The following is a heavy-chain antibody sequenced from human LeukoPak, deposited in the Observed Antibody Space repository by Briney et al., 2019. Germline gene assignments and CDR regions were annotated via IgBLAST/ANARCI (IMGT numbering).Heavy chain of an antibody. CDR3: AKGTVTELQA. CDR1: GFTFDEYA. Sequence: VGSLRLSCAASGFTFDEYAMHWVRQTPGKRLEWVGLITFDGSGIFYADSVKGRFAISRDNFKDSLYLQIHSLRIDDTALYYCAKGTVTELQAWGQGTLVTVSS. D-gene: IGHD1-7*01. CDR2: ITFDGSGI. J-gene: IGHJ5*02. V-gene: IGHV3-43*01.